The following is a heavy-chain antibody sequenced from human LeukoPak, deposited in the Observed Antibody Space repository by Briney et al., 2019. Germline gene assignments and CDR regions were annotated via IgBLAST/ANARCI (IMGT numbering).Heavy chain of an antibody. CDR1: GGSFSGYY. CDR2: INHSGST. D-gene: IGHD6-19*01. V-gene: IGHV4-34*01. Sequence: SETLSLTCAVYGGSFSGYYWSWIRQPPGKGLEWIGEINHSGSTNYNPSLKSRVTISVDTSKNQFSLKLSSVTAADTAVYYCARTDKQWLVPGPTYYFDYWGQGTLVTVSS. CDR3: ARTDKQWLVPGPTYYFDY. J-gene: IGHJ4*02.